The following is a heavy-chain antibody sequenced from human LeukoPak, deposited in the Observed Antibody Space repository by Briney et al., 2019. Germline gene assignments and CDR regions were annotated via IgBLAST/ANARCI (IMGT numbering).Heavy chain of an antibody. CDR2: ISSSSSYI. D-gene: IGHD2-15*01. J-gene: IGHJ3*02. Sequence: GGSLRLSCAASGFTFSSYGMNWVRQAPGKGLEWVSSISSSSSYIYYADSVKGRFTISRDNAKNSLYLQMNSLRAEDTAVYYCARDVTVVAATLDAFDIWGQGTMVTVSS. V-gene: IGHV3-21*01. CDR1: GFTFSSYG. CDR3: ARDVTVVAATLDAFDI.